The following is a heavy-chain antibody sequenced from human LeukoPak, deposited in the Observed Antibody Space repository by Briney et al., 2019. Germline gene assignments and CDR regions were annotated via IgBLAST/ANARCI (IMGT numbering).Heavy chain of an antibody. CDR3: ATPGIFGVVRDYYYYGMDV. J-gene: IGHJ6*02. D-gene: IGHD3-3*01. Sequence: SVKVSCKASGGTFSSYAISWVRQAPGQGLEWMGGIIPIFGTANYAQKFQGRVTITADESTSTAYMELSSPRSEDTAVYYCATPGIFGVVRDYYYYGMDVWGQGTTVTVSS. CDR1: GGTFSSYA. V-gene: IGHV1-69*13. CDR2: IIPIFGTA.